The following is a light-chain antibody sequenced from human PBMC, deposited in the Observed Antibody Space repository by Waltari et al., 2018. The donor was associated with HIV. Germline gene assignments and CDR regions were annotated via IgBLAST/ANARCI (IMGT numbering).Light chain of an antibody. CDR3: QQYDSSPLT. J-gene: IGKJ4*01. CDR2: GAS. Sequence: EIVLTQSPGTLSLSPGGRATLPCRASQSLSNTYLAWYPQRPRQAPRLLIFGASGRATGIPDRFSGSGSGTDFTLTISRLEPEDFAVYHCQQYDSSPLTFGGGTKVEIK. V-gene: IGKV3-20*01. CDR1: QSLSNTY.